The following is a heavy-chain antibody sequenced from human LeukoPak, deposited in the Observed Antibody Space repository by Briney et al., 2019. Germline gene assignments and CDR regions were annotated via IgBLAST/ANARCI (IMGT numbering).Heavy chain of an antibody. Sequence: VASVQVSCKASGYTFTGYYMHWVRQAPGQGLEWMGWINPNSGGTNYAQKFQGRVTMTRDTSISTAYMELSRLRSDDTAVYYCARASIAAAGTPPLLDDYWGQGTLVTVSS. CDR1: GYTFTGYY. CDR3: ARASIAAAGTPPLLDDY. CDR2: INPNSGGT. V-gene: IGHV1-2*02. J-gene: IGHJ4*02. D-gene: IGHD6-13*01.